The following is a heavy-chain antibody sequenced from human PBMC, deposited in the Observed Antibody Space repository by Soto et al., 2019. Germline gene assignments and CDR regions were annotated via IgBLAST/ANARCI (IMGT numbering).Heavy chain of an antibody. CDR2: IYYSGST. CDR1: GGSISSSSYY. CDR3: ASLRGYSYD. J-gene: IGHJ4*02. D-gene: IGHD5-18*01. Sequence: LSLTCTVSGGSISSSSYYWGWIRQPPGKGLEWIGSIYYSGSTYYNPSLKSRVTISVDTSKNQFSLKLSSVTAADTAVYYCASLRGYSYDWGQGTLVTVSS. V-gene: IGHV4-39*01.